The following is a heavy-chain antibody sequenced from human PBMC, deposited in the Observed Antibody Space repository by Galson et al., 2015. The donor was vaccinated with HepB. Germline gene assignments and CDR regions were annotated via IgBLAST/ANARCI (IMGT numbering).Heavy chain of an antibody. CDR3: ATVITMIPSHAFDI. V-gene: IGHV1-24*01. CDR2: FDPEDGET. J-gene: IGHJ3*02. CDR1: GYTLTELS. D-gene: IGHD3-22*01. Sequence: SVKVSCKVSGYTLTELSMHWVRQAPGKGLEWMGGFDPEDGETIYAQKFQGRVTMTEDTSTDTAYMELSSLRSEDTAVYYCATVITMIPSHAFDIWGQGTMVTVSS.